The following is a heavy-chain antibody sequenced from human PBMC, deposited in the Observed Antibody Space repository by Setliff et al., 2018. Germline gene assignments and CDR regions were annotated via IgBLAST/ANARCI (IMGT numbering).Heavy chain of an antibody. J-gene: IGHJ5*02. CDR2: IYHSGST. Sequence: PSETLSLTCAVSGGSIRSSNWWSWVRQPPGKGLEWIGEIYHSGSTNYNPSLKSRVTISVDKTKNQFSLKLSSVTAADTAVYCCARSAVAELSWFDPWGQGTLVTVSS. V-gene: IGHV4-4*01. CDR1: GGSIRSSNW. CDR3: ARSAVAELSWFDP. D-gene: IGHD6-19*01.